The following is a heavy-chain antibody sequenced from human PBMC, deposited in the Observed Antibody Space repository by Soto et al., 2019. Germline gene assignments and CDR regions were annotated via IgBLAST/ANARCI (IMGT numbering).Heavy chain of an antibody. V-gene: IGHV4-4*07. CDR3: ARGQRFSDSFDP. D-gene: IGHD3-3*01. J-gene: IGHJ5*02. CDR1: GDSISRGYY. CDR2: IYSSGGT. Sequence: PSETLSLTSAVSGDSISRGYYWTWIRQTAGKGLEWIGRIYSSGGTKYNPSLKNRVDMSLDMSKNQFSLRLRSVTAADTAVYYCARGQRFSDSFDPWGQGTLVTVSS.